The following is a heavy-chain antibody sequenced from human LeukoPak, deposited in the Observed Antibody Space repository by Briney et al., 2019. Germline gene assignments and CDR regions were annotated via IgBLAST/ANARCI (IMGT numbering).Heavy chain of an antibody. D-gene: IGHD3-22*01. CDR3: ARGENYYDSSGYYPRAEYFQH. Sequence: SQTLSLTCTVSGGSISSGGYYWSWIRQHPGKGLERIGYIYYSGSTYYNPSLKSRVTISVDTSKNQFSLKLSSVTAADTAVYYCARGENYYDSSGYYPRAEYFQHWGQGTLVTVSS. CDR2: IYYSGST. V-gene: IGHV4-31*03. J-gene: IGHJ1*01. CDR1: GGSISSGGYY.